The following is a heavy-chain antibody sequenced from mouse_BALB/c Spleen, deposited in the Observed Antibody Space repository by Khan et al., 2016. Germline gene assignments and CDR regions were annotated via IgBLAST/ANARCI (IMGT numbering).Heavy chain of an antibody. J-gene: IGHJ3*01. D-gene: IGHD1-1*01. Sequence: QVQLQQSGAELAKPGASVKMSCKASGYTFTDYWMHWVKQKPGQGLEWIGYINPNTDYTENNRKFKDKATLTADKSPSTVYMQLSIMTTDDSAVDYCAGWRYYYGSNYGWFAYWSQGTLVTVSA. CDR2: INPNTDYT. CDR3: AGWRYYYGSNYGWFAY. V-gene: IGHV1-7*01. CDR1: GYTFTDYW.